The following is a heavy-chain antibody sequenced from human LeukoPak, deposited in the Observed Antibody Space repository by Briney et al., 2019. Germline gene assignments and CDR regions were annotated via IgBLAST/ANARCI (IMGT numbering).Heavy chain of an antibody. CDR2: IYSSGST. CDR1: GGSIRGYY. Sequence: SETLSLTCNVSGGSIRGYYWSWIRQPPGKGLEWIGYIYSSGSTNYNPSLKSRVTMSVDTSKNQFSLKVSSVTAADTAVYYCAKDTGQYYYGSGSFHWGQGTLVTVSS. J-gene: IGHJ4*02. D-gene: IGHD3-10*01. CDR3: AKDTGQYYYGSGSFH. V-gene: IGHV4-59*01.